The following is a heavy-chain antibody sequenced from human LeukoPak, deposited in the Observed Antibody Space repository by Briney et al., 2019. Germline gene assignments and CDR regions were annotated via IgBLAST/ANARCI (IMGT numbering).Heavy chain of an antibody. D-gene: IGHD1-26*01. Sequence: GGSLRLSCAASGFTFRSFAMHWVRQAPGKGLEWVSSINWNGGSTGYADSVKGRFTISRDNAKNSLYLQMNSLRAEDTALYYCAKGGYYDLDAFDIWGQGTMVTVSS. CDR3: AKGGYYDLDAFDI. V-gene: IGHV3-20*04. CDR1: GFTFRSFA. J-gene: IGHJ3*02. CDR2: INWNGGST.